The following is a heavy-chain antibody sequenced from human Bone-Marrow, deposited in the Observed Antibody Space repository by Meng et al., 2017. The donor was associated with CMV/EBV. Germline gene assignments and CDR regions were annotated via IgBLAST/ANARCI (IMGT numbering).Heavy chain of an antibody. J-gene: IGHJ4*02. CDR3: ARDRHWSTVLDY. CDR2: INPNSGGT. CDR1: GYTFTGYY. D-gene: IGHD2-8*02. V-gene: IGHV1-2*02. Sequence: ASVKVSCKASGYTFTGYYMHRVRQAPGQGLEWMGWINPNSGGTNYAQKFQGRVTMTRDTSISTAYMELSRLRSDDTAVYYCARDRHWSTVLDYWGQGTLVTVSS.